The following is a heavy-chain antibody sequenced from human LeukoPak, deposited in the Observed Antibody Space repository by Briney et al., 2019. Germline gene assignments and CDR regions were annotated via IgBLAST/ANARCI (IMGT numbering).Heavy chain of an antibody. V-gene: IGHV1-69*06. J-gene: IGHJ4*02. CDR1: GYTFTSYY. CDR2: IIPIFGTA. D-gene: IGHD3-10*01. Sequence: GASVKVSCKASGYTFTSYYMHWVRQAPGQGLEWMGGIIPIFGTANYAQKFQGRVTITADKSTSTAYMELSSLRSEDTAVYYCARGYYGSGSSDYWGQGTLVTVSS. CDR3: ARGYYGSGSSDY.